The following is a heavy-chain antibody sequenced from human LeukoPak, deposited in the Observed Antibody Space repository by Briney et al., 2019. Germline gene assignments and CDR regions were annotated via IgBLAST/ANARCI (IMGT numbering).Heavy chain of an antibody. CDR3: ARGPRIAAAGKTEYFQH. CDR2: IYHSGST. Sequence: SQTLSLTCAVSGGPISSGGYSWSWIRQPPGKGLEWIGYIYHSGSTNYNPSLKSRVTISVDTSKNQFSLKLSSVTAADTAVYYCARGPRIAAAGKTEYFQHWGQGTLVTVSS. J-gene: IGHJ1*01. V-gene: IGHV4-30-2*01. D-gene: IGHD6-13*01. CDR1: GGPISSGGYS.